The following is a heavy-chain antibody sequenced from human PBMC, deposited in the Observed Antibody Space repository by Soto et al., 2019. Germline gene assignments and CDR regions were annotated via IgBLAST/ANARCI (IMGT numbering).Heavy chain of an antibody. Sequence: SVKVSCKASGGTFSSYAISWVRQAPGQGLEWMGGIIPIFGTANYAQKFQGRVTITADESTSTAYMELSSLRSEDTAVYYCARSRPIAAAPEIFDYWGQGTLVTVSS. V-gene: IGHV1-69*13. CDR2: IIPIFGTA. D-gene: IGHD6-13*01. CDR1: GGTFSSYA. J-gene: IGHJ4*02. CDR3: ARSRPIAAAPEIFDY.